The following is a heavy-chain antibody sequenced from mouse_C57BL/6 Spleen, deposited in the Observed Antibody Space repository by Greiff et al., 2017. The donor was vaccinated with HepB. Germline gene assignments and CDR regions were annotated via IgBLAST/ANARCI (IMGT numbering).Heavy chain of an antibody. CDR2: ISYDGSN. D-gene: IGHD2-4*01. V-gene: IGHV3-6*01. Sequence: DVKLVESGPGLVKPSQSLSLTCSVTGYSITSGYYWNWIRQFPGNKLEWMGYISYDGSNNYNPSLKNRISITRDTSKNQFFLKLNSVTTEDTATYYCAGYDYDLYYAMDYWGQGTSVTVSS. J-gene: IGHJ4*01. CDR1: GYSITSGYY. CDR3: AGYDYDLYYAMDY.